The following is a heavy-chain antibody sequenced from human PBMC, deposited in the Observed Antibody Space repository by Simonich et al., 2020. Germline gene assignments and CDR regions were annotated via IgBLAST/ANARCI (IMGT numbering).Heavy chain of an antibody. Sequence: QVQLVQSGAEVKKPGASVKVSCKASGYTFTGYYMHWVRQAPGQGLGWMGWINPTSGGTNYASKLQGRVTMTRDTSISTAYMELSRLRSDDTAVYYCARDRAARYYYYYYMDVWGKGTTVTVSS. D-gene: IGHD6-6*01. CDR1: GYTFTGYY. CDR3: ARDRAARYYYYYYMDV. V-gene: IGHV1-2*07. CDR2: INPTSGGT. J-gene: IGHJ6*03.